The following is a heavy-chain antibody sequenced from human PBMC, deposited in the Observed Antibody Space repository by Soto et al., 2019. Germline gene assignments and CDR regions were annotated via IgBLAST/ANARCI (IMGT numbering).Heavy chain of an antibody. CDR2: ISSSSSYI. J-gene: IGHJ4*02. CDR3: ARVAGTENSMFDY. V-gene: IGHV3-21*01. CDR1: GFTFSSYS. D-gene: IGHD2-15*01. Sequence: GGSLRLSCAASGFTFSSYSMNWVRQAPGKGLEWVSSISSSSSYIYYADSVKGRFTISRDNAKNSLYLQMNSLRAEDTAVYYCARVAGTENSMFDYWGQGTLVTVSS.